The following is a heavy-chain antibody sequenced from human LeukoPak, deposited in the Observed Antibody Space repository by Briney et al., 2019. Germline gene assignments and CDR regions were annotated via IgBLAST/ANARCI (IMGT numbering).Heavy chain of an antibody. J-gene: IGHJ6*02. CDR1: GFTFSSYS. CDR3: ASPTTVTPILRGMDV. D-gene: IGHD2-21*02. CDR2: ISSSSSYI. Sequence: PGGSLRLSCAASGFTFSSYSMNWVRQAPGKGLEWVSSISSSSSYIYYADSVKGRFTISRDNSKNTLYLQMNSLRAEDTAVYYCASPTTVTPILRGMDVWGQGTTVTVSS. V-gene: IGHV3-21*04.